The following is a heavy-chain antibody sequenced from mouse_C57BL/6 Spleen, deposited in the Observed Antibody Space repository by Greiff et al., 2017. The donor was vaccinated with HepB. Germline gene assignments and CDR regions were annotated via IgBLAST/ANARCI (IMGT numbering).Heavy chain of an antibody. CDR2: INPSSGYT. Sequence: VQLQQSGAELARPGASVKLSCKASGYTFTSYTMHWVKQRPGQGLEWIGYINPSSGYTKYNQKFKDKATLTADKSSSTAYMQLSSLTSEDAAVYYCARYGDDWYFDVWGTGTTVTVSS. V-gene: IGHV1-4*01. CDR1: GYTFTSYT. CDR3: ARYGDDWYFDV. D-gene: IGHD2-13*01. J-gene: IGHJ1*03.